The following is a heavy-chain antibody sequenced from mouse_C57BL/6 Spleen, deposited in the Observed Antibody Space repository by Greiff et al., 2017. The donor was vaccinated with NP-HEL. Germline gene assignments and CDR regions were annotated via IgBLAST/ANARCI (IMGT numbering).Heavy chain of an antibody. J-gene: IGHJ2*01. CDR2: IDPSDSET. D-gene: IGHD1-1*01. CDR3: ARSPTTVVSTSFDY. CDR1: GYTFTSYW. Sequence: QVQLQQPGAELVRPGSSVKLSCKASGYTFTSYWMHWVKQRPIQGLEWIGNIDPSDSETHYTQKFKDKATLTVDKSSSTAYMQLSSLTSEDAAVYYCARSPTTVVSTSFDYWGQGTTLTVSS. V-gene: IGHV1-52*01.